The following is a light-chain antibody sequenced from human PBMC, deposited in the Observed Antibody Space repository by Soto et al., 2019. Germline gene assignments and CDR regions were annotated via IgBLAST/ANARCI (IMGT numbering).Light chain of an antibody. CDR1: QSVDSSY. V-gene: IGKV3D-20*02. J-gene: IGKJ1*01. CDR3: HQRQSWPRT. CDR2: AAS. Sequence: EIVMTQSPATLSVSPGERATLCCRSSQSVDSSYLAWYQQTPGQPPRLLIYAASSRATGTPDRFSGSGSKTDFTLTISDVQPEDFALYYCHQRQSWPRTFGQGTKVDIK.